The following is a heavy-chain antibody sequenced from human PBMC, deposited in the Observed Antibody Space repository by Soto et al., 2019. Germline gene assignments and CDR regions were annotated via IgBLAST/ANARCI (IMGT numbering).Heavy chain of an antibody. D-gene: IGHD3-10*01. J-gene: IGHJ4*02. CDR1: GYTFTSYA. CDR3: ARDVWFGESRDFDY. CDR2: INADNGNT. Sequence: ASVKVSCKASGYTFTSYAMHWVRQAPGQRLEWMGWINADNGNTKYSQKLQGRVTMTTDTSTSTAYMELRSPRSDDTAVYYCARDVWFGESRDFDYWGQGTLVTVSS. V-gene: IGHV1-3*01.